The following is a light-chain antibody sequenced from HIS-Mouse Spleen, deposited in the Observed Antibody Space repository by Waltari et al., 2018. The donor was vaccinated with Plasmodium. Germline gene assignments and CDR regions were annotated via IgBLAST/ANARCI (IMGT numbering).Light chain of an antibody. Sequence: EMVMTHSPLALPATPGESASISYRSHQSLLHSNGYNYLDWYLQKPVQSPQLLIYLGSNRASGVPDRFSGSGSGTDFTLKISRVEAEDVGVYYCMQALQTPRYTFGQGTKLEIK. CDR2: LGS. CDR1: QSLLHSNGYNY. CDR3: MQALQTPRYT. V-gene: IGKV2-28*01. J-gene: IGKJ2*01.